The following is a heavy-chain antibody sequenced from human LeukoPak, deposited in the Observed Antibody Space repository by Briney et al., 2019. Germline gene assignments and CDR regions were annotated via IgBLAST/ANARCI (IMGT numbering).Heavy chain of an antibody. CDR1: GGYINTSGYY. V-gene: IGHV4-39*02. J-gene: IGHJ5*02. CDR2: IYYSGST. D-gene: IGHD3-22*01. CDR3: ARDRPELLPVWFDP. Sequence: SETLSLTCTVSGGYINTSGYYWGWIRQPPGRGLEWIGSIYYSGSTYYNPSLKSRVTISVDTSKNQFSLKLSSVTAADTAVYYCARDRPELLPVWFDPWGQGTLVTVSS.